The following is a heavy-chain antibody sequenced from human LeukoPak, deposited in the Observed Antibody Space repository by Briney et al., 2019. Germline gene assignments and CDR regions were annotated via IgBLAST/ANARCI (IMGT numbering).Heavy chain of an antibody. CDR2: IYTSGST. CDR3: ARAYSRSYSHFDD. Sequence: SETLSLTCTASGGSISSTSFYWGWVRQPPGKGLEWIGYIYTSGSTNYNPSLKSRVTISVDTSKNQFSLRLSSVTAADTAMYFCARAYSRSYSHFDDWGQGTLVTVSS. J-gene: IGHJ4*02. CDR1: GGSISSTSFY. D-gene: IGHD1-26*01. V-gene: IGHV4-61*05.